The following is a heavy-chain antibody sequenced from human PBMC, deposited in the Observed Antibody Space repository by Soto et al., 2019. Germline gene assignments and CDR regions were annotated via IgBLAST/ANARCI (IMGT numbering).Heavy chain of an antibody. CDR3: ARGLWSSSSPAPDY. CDR2: ISYDGSNK. CDR1: GFTFSSYA. D-gene: IGHD6-6*01. Sequence: GGSLRLSCAASGFTFSSYAMHWVRQAPGKGLEWVAVISYDGSNKYYADSVKGRFTISRDNSKNTLYLQMNSLRAEDTAVYYCARGLWSSSSPAPDYWGQGTLVTVSS. J-gene: IGHJ4*02. V-gene: IGHV3-30-3*01.